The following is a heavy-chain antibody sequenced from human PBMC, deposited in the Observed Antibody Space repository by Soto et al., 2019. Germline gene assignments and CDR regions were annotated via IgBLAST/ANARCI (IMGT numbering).Heavy chain of an antibody. V-gene: IGHV3-23*01. CDR2: ITGSGDKT. CDR1: GFRFSSYS. D-gene: IGHD4-17*01. J-gene: IGHJ4*02. Sequence: PCGSLRLSCADSGFRFSSYSIIWFRQAPGKGLEWVSAITGSGDKTYYADSVKGRFTTSRDNSKKTHYLQMSSLRAEDSAIYYCATMDGYFQFWGQGTLVTVSS. CDR3: ATMDGYFQF.